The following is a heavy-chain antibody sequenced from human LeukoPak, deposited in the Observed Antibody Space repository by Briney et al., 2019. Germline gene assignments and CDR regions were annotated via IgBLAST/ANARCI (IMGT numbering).Heavy chain of an antibody. J-gene: IGHJ4*02. CDR1: GFPFSSYV. CDR2: IWFDGGKI. Sequence: GRSLRLSCAASGFPFSSYVMHWLRQAPGKGVEWVAVIWFDGGKIYYADSVKGRFTISRDNSKNTLYLQMNSLRAEDTAVYHCARDFTNIRGGGYFDNWGQGTLVTVSS. V-gene: IGHV3-33*01. D-gene: IGHD2/OR15-2a*01. CDR3: ARDFTNIRGGGYFDN.